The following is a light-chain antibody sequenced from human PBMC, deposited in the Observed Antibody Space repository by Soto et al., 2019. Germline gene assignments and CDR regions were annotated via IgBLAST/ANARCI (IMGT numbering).Light chain of an antibody. Sequence: ESVLTQSPATLSLSPGERATLSCRASPSVSNSLAWYQHKPGQAPRLLIYGASNRATGVPTRFSGSGSGTDFTLTISSLEPEDFAVYYCQQRNKWPPVTFGGGTKVDIK. CDR1: PSVSNS. J-gene: IGKJ4*01. V-gene: IGKV3-11*01. CDR2: GAS. CDR3: QQRNKWPPVT.